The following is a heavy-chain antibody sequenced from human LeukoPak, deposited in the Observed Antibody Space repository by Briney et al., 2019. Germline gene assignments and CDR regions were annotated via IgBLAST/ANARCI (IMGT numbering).Heavy chain of an antibody. V-gene: IGHV1-18*01. CDR3: AIGRCSGGSCYPSP. CDR1: GYTFTSYG. Sequence: ASVKVSCKASGYTFTSYGISWVRQAPGRGLEWMGWISAYNGNTNYAQKLQGRVTMTTDTSTSTAYMELRSLRSDDTAVYYCAIGRCSGGSCYPSPWGQGTLVTVSS. D-gene: IGHD2-15*01. CDR2: ISAYNGNT. J-gene: IGHJ5*02.